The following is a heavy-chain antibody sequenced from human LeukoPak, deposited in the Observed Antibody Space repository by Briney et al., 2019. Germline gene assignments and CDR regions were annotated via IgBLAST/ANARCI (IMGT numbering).Heavy chain of an antibody. D-gene: IGHD6-19*01. V-gene: IGHV3-66*01. CDR2: IYSGGST. Sequence: PGGSLRLSCAASGFTFSSYGMHWVRQAPGKGLEWVSVIYSGGSTYYADSVKGRFTISRDNSKNTLYLQMNSLRAEDTAVYYCARDHQRVAGTIDYWGQGTLVTVSS. CDR3: ARDHQRVAGTIDY. J-gene: IGHJ4*02. CDR1: GFTFSSYG.